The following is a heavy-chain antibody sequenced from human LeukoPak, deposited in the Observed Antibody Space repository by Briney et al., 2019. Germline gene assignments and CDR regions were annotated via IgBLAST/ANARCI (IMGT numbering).Heavy chain of an antibody. CDR1: GFTFRSYG. CDR3: ARAAYSSTWYSRYFDL. V-gene: IGHV3-33*01. CDR2: IWYDEITK. Sequence: GGSLRLSCVASGFTFRSYGIHWVRQAPGKGLEWLAFIWYDEITKNYADSVKGRFTISRDNAKNSLYLQMNSLRAGDTAVYYCARAAYSSTWYSRYFDLWGRGTLVTVSS. D-gene: IGHD6-13*01. J-gene: IGHJ2*01.